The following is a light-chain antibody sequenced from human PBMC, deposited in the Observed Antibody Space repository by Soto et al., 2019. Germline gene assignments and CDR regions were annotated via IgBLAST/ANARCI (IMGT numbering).Light chain of an antibody. J-gene: IGKJ2*01. CDR2: AAS. Sequence: DIQMTQSPSSLSASVGDRVTITCRASQSISSYLNWYQQKPGKAPKLLIYAASSLQSGVPSRLSGSGAGTDVTISISSLQPEDFATYYCQQSDSTPPYTFGQGTKLEIK. CDR1: QSISSY. V-gene: IGKV1-39*01. CDR3: QQSDSTPPYT.